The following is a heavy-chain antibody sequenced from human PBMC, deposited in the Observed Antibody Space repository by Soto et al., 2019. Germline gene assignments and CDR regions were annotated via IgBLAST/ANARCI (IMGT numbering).Heavy chain of an antibody. CDR2: ISNSGVSK. CDR3: AKDKCLTTGCYFDQ. D-gene: IGHD3-22*01. J-gene: IGHJ4*02. CDR1: GFTFSTYA. V-gene: IGHV3-23*01. Sequence: EVQLLGSGGGLVQPGGSLRLSCAASGFTFSTYAMNWVRQAPGKGLEWVSGISNSGVSKNYADSVRGRFTISSDNSKSTLYLEGNRLRDDDTAISYCAKDKCLTTGCYFDQWGQGNMVNLSS.